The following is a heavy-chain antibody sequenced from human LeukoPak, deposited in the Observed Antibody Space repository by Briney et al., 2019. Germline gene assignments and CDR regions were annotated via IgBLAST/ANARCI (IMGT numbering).Heavy chain of an antibody. D-gene: IGHD1-26*01. CDR3: ARGPPKGAAPGAFDI. CDR2: INHSGST. J-gene: IGHJ3*02. Sequence: ETSETLSLTCAVYGGSFSGYYWSWIRQPPGKGLEWIGEINHSGSTNYNPSLKSRVTISVDTSKNQFSLKLSSVTAADKAVYYCARGPPKGAAPGAFDIWGQGTMVTVSS. V-gene: IGHV4-34*01. CDR1: GGSFSGYY.